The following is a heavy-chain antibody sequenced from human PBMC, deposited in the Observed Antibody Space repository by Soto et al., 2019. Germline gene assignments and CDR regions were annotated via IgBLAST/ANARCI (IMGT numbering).Heavy chain of an antibody. V-gene: IGHV2-5*01. Sequence: QITLKESGPTLVKPTQTLTLTCTFSGFSLSTTGLGVGWIRQPPGKALEFLALTYWNGDKRYRPSLRSRLTITEDTSKNQVVLTMTNMDPMDTATYYCARIKGITYAWVADGMDVWGQGTTVTVSS. D-gene: IGHD1-20*01. CDR2: TYWNGDK. CDR1: GFSLSTTGLG. CDR3: ARIKGITYAWVADGMDV. J-gene: IGHJ6*02.